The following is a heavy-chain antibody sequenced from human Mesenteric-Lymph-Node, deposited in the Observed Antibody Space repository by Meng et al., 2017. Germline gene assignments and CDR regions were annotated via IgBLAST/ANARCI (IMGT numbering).Heavy chain of an antibody. Sequence: GESLKISCAASGFTFDDYTMHWVRQAPGKGLEWVSLISWDGGSTYYVDSVKGRFTISRDNAKNSLYLQMNSLRAEDTAVYYCARREITMVRGVIINWFDPWGQGTLVTVSS. CDR1: GFTFDDYT. V-gene: IGHV3-43*01. CDR2: ISWDGGST. D-gene: IGHD3-10*01. CDR3: ARREITMVRGVIINWFDP. J-gene: IGHJ5*02.